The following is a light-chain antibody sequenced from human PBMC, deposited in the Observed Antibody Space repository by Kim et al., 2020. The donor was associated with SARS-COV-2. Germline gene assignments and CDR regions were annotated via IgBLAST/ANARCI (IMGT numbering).Light chain of an antibody. Sequence: PGEIATLSCRASQSVSSSYLAWYKQKPGQSPRLLIYGVSSRAPCIPDRFSGGGPGTDFTLTISRLEPQDFAVYYCQHYGGSLFSFGQGTKLE. CDR1: QSVSSSY. V-gene: IGKV3-20*01. CDR2: GVS. CDR3: QHYGGSLFS. J-gene: IGKJ2*03.